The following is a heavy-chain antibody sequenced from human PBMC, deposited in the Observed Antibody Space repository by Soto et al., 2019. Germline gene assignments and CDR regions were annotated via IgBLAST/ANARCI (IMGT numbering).Heavy chain of an antibody. D-gene: IGHD2-15*01. V-gene: IGHV1-18*01. Sequence: GASVKVSCKASGYTFTSYGISWVRQAPGQGLEWMGWISAYNGNTNYAQKLQGRVTMTTDTSTSTAYMELRSLRSDDTAVYYCARLPGYCSGGSCYSYYYYYYMDVWRKGTTVTVS. J-gene: IGHJ6*03. CDR2: ISAYNGNT. CDR1: GYTFTSYG. CDR3: ARLPGYCSGGSCYSYYYYYYMDV.